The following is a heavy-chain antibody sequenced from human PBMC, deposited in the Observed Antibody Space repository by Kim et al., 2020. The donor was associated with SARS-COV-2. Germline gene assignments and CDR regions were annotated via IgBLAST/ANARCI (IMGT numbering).Heavy chain of an antibody. J-gene: IGHJ5*02. CDR1: GDSVSSNSAA. V-gene: IGHV6-1*01. D-gene: IGHD2-2*01. Sequence: SQTLSLTCAISGDSVSSNSAAWNWIRQSPSRGLEWLGRTYYRSKWYNDYAVSVKSRITINPDTSKNQFSLQLNSVTPEDTAVYYCARSIVVVPAAMLGWFDPWGQGTLVTVSS. CDR3: ARSIVVVPAAMLGWFDP. CDR2: TYYRSKWYN.